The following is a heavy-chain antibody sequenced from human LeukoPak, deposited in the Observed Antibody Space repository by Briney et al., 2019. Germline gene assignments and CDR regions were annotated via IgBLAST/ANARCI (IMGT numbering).Heavy chain of an antibody. CDR1: GYTFTSCG. J-gene: IGHJ4*02. CDR2: ISAYNGNT. Sequence: ASVKVSCKASGYTFTSCGISWVRQAPGQGLEWMGWISAYNGNTNYVQKLQGRVTMTTDTSTSTAYMELRSLRSDDTAVYYCARGLDGSGSYYTDYWGQGTLVTVSS. CDR3: ARGLDGSGSYYTDY. D-gene: IGHD3-10*01. V-gene: IGHV1-18*01.